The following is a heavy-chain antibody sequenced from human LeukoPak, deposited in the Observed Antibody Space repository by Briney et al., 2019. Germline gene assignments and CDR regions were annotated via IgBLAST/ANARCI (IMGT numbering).Heavy chain of an antibody. D-gene: IGHD3-10*02. J-gene: IGHJ6*02. CDR2: IGSSGSRI. Sequence: GGSLRLSCAASGFTFSRYEMNWVRQAPGKGLEWVSYIGSSGSRIYYADSVKGRFTISRDNAKNSLYLQMNSLRAEDTAVYYCARVRSSYIRGMDVWGQGTTVTVSS. CDR1: GFTFSRYE. V-gene: IGHV3-48*03. CDR3: ARVRSSYIRGMDV.